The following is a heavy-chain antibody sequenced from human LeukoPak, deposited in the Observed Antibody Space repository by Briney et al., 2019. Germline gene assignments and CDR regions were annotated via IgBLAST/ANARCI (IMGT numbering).Heavy chain of an antibody. CDR3: ARHPSSFFDY. V-gene: IGHV4-4*09. Sequence: SVTLSLTCTVTGGSISPYYWSWIRQPPGKGLEWIAYISASGTTNYNPSLRSRVTISVDTSKNQFSLKLTSVTAADTAVYFCARHPSSFFDYWGQGTLVTVSS. CDR1: GGSISPYY. J-gene: IGHJ4*02. CDR2: ISASGTT.